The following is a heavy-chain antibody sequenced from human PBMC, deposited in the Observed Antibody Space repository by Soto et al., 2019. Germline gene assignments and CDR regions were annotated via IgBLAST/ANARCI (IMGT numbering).Heavy chain of an antibody. D-gene: IGHD2-15*01. CDR3: ARARIVVSENIVDF. V-gene: IGHV4-38-2*02. Sequence: PSETLSLTCTVSAYSAPSCSYWGWFRQPPEKRLEWIGTVYPSEHTYHNPSLISRVSISIDTSKNHFSLKQTSVTAADTAVHYCARARIVVSENIVDFWGLGTLVTVSS. CDR1: AYSAPSCSY. CDR2: VYPSEHT. J-gene: IGHJ4*02.